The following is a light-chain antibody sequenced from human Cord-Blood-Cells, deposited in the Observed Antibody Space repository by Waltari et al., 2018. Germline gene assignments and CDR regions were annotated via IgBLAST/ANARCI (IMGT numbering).Light chain of an antibody. CDR2: DAS. CDR1: QDISNY. V-gene: IGKV1-33*01. Sequence: DIQMNQSPSSLSASVGDRVTITCQASQDISNYLNWYQQKPGKAPKLLIYDASNLETGVPSRFNGSGSGTDFTFTISSLQPEDIATYYCQQYDNLPSFTFGPGTKVDIK. J-gene: IGKJ3*01. CDR3: QQYDNLPSFT.